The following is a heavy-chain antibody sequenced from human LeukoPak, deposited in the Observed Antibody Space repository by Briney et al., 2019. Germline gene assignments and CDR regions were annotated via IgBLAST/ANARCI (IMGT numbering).Heavy chain of an antibody. D-gene: IGHD1-26*01. CDR2: ISGSSGNT. CDR3: AKAGSYWDFDY. CDR1: GFSFSSYA. V-gene: IGHV3-23*01. J-gene: IGHJ4*02. Sequence: PGRSLRLSCAASGFSFSSYAMSWVRQAPGKGLEWVSAISGSSGNTYYADSVKGRFTISRDNSKNTLYVQMNSLRAEDTAVYYCAKAGSYWDFDYWGQGTLVTVSS.